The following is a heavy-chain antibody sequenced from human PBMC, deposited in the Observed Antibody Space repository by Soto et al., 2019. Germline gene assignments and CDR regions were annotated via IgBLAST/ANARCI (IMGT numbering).Heavy chain of an antibody. V-gene: IGHV3-48*01. J-gene: IGHJ4*02. Sequence: GGSLRLSCAASGFTFSTYSMNWVRQAPGKGLEWVSYISSSSSTIKYADSVKGRFTISRDNSKNTLYLQMNSLRAEDTAVYYCARGKWFFDYWGQGTLVTVS. CDR3: ARGKWFFDY. CDR2: ISSSSSTI. D-gene: IGHD2-8*01. CDR1: GFTFSTYS.